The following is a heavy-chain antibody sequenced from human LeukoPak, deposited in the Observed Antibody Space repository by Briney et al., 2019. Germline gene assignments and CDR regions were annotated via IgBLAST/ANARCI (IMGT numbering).Heavy chain of an antibody. D-gene: IGHD3-10*01. Sequence: ASVKVSCKASGYTFTSYDINWVRQATGQGLEWMGWMNPNSGNTGYAQKFQGRVTMTRNTSISTAYMELSSLRSEDTAVYYCARGIITMVRGEQLDYYYYMDVWGKGTTVTIS. V-gene: IGHV1-8*01. CDR3: ARGIITMVRGEQLDYYYYMDV. J-gene: IGHJ6*03. CDR2: MNPNSGNT. CDR1: GYTFTSYD.